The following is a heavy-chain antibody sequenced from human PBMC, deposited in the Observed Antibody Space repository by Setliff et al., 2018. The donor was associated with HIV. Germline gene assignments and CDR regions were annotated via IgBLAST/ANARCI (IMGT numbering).Heavy chain of an antibody. D-gene: IGHD3-22*01. CDR3: AKDRYYDSSGSGSYLVHFDY. J-gene: IGHJ4*02. CDR2: IRYDGSNK. V-gene: IGHV3-30*02. CDR1: GFTFSSYG. Sequence: GGSLRLSCAASGFTFSSYGMHWVRQAPGKGLEWVAFIRYDGSNKYYADSVKGRFTISRDNSKNTLYLQMNSLRAEDTAVYYCAKDRYYDSSGSGSYLVHFDYWGQGTLVTVSS.